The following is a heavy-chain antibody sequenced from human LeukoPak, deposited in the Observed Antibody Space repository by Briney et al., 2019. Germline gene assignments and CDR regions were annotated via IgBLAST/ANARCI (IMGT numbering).Heavy chain of an antibody. CDR1: GFTFSSYA. D-gene: IGHD6-13*01. Sequence: GGSLRLSCAASGFTFSSYAMSWVRQAPGKGLQWVSAISASGGSTYYADSVKGRFTISSDNSKNTLYLQMNSLRAEDTAVYYCAQYSAAAGSYFDPWGQGTLVTVSS. CDR2: ISASGGST. CDR3: AQYSAAAGSYFDP. J-gene: IGHJ5*02. V-gene: IGHV3-23*01.